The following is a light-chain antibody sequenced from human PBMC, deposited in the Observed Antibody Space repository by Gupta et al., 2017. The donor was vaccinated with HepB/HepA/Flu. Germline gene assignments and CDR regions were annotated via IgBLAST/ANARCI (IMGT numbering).Light chain of an antibody. CDR3: QQTDTTPRT. V-gene: IGKV1-39*01. J-gene: IGKJ3*01. Sequence: DIQMTQSPSSLSASVGDRVTITCRSSQRITSYLNWYQQKPGKAPKLLIYATSNLQSGVPSRFSGSGSETDFTLTISSLQPEDFATYFCQQTDTTPRTFGPGTKVDL. CDR1: QRITSY. CDR2: ATS.